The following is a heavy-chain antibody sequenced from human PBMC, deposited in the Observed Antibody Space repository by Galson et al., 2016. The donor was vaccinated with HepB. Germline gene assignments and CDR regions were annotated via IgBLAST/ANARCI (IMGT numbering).Heavy chain of an antibody. J-gene: IGHJ6*02. CDR2: VSYDRYSK. D-gene: IGHD3-10*01. CDR1: GFFFSNYG. Sequence: SLRLSCAASGFFFSNYGMHWVRQAPGQGLAWVAVVSYDRYSKYYADSVKGRFTISRDNSKTTMYLQMNGLRVEDTAVYYCAKDVYTSGSEYGMDVWGQGTTVTVSS. V-gene: IGHV3-30*18. CDR3: AKDVYTSGSEYGMDV.